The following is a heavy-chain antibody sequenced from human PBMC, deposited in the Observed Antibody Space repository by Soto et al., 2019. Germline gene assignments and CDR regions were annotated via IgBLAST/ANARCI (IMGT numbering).Heavy chain of an antibody. CDR3: AKIVTRHSLVPVFDQ. Sequence: QLVESGGGLVQPGRSLRLSCVASGFSFDEYAIHWVRQAPGKGLEWVSGISWDSGSIMYAGSVRGRFTVSRDNAKHSLYLHMTSLRSEDTAFYYCAKIVTRHSLVPVFDQWGQGALVSVSS. CDR1: GFSFDEYA. CDR2: ISWDSGSI. D-gene: IGHD2-21*01. V-gene: IGHV3-9*01. J-gene: IGHJ4*02.